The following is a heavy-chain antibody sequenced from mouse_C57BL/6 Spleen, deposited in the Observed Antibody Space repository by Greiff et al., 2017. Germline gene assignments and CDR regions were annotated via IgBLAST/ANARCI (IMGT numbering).Heavy chain of an antibody. CDR2: IDPSDSYT. CDR1: GYTFTSYW. Sequence: VQLQQPGAELVKPGASVKLSCKASGYTFTSYWMQWVKQRPGQGLEWIGEIDPSDSYTNYNQKFKGKATLTVDKSSSTAYMQLSSLTSEDSLVYYCAREREDYWGQGNTLTVSS. V-gene: IGHV1-50*01. CDR3: AREREDY. J-gene: IGHJ2*01.